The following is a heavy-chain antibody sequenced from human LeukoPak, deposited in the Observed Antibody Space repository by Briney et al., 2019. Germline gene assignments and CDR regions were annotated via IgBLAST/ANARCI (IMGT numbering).Heavy chain of an antibody. CDR2: IYTSGST. CDR1: GGSISSGSYY. CDR3: ARGPGWRRGYSYGLIYFDY. J-gene: IGHJ4*02. V-gene: IGHV4-61*02. Sequence: SETLSLTCTVSGGSISSGSYYWSWIRQPAGKGLEWIGRIYTSGSTNYNPSLKSRVTISVDTSKNQFSLKLSSVTAADTAVYYCARGPGWRRGYSYGLIYFDYWGQGTLVTVSS. D-gene: IGHD5-18*01.